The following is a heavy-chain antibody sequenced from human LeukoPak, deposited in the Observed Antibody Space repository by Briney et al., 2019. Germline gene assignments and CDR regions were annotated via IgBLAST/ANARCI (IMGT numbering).Heavy chain of an antibody. D-gene: IGHD6-6*01. CDR1: GYTFTSYV. V-gene: IGHV1-3*01. J-gene: IGHJ4*02. Sequence: ASVKVSCKAFGYTFTSYVIHWVRQAPGQRLEWMGWIKAGNGNTKYSQKFQGRVTMTRDTSTSTVYMELSSLRSDDTAVYYCARTAARRFDYWGQGTLVTVSS. CDR3: ARTAARRFDY. CDR2: IKAGNGNT.